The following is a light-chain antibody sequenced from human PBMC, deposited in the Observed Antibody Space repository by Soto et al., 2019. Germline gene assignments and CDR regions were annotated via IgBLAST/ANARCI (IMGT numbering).Light chain of an antibody. CDR1: SSDVGTYFY. Sequence: QSVLTQPASVSGSPGQSITISCTGTSSDVGTYFYVSWYQQHPGKPPKLIISEVTNRPSGVSSRFSGSKSGNTASLIISGLQAEDEPHYYCSSYRRSNTLVFGTGTKVSVL. V-gene: IGLV2-14*01. J-gene: IGLJ1*01. CDR3: SSYRRSNTLV. CDR2: EVT.